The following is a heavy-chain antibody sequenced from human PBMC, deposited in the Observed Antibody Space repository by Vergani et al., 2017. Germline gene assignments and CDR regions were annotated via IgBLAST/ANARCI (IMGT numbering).Heavy chain of an antibody. J-gene: IGHJ4*02. D-gene: IGHD6-13*01. CDR2: IYSGGST. Sequence: EVQLVESGGGLVQPGGSLRLSCAASGFTVSSNYMSWVRQAPGKGLEWVSVIYSGGSTYYADPVKGRFTISRHNSKNTRYLQMNSLRAEDTAVYYCARDRLVAGSPSYFDYWGQGTLVTVSS. CDR3: ARDRLVAGSPSYFDY. V-gene: IGHV3-53*04. CDR1: GFTVSSNY.